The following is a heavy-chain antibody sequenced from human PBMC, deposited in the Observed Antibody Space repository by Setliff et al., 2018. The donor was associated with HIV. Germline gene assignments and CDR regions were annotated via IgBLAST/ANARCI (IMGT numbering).Heavy chain of an antibody. CDR3: ARGDFYDSSGYFTDAFDI. CDR1: GFSFSSYS. J-gene: IGHJ3*02. CDR2: ISANTNNI. D-gene: IGHD3-22*01. V-gene: IGHV3-48*01. Sequence: PGGSLRLSCGASGFSFSSYSMNWVRQAPGKGLEWVSHISANTNNIDYADSVKGRFTISRDNAKNSLYLQMNSLRAEDTAVYYCARGDFYDSSGYFTDAFDIWGQGTMVTVSS.